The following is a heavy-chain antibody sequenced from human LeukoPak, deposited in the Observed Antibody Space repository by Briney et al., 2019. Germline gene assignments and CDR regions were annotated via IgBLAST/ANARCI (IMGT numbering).Heavy chain of an antibody. D-gene: IGHD3-10*01. CDR1: GFTFSRYS. CDR2: ISSSSSTI. CDR3: ASVRGSGSYYSRGGFDP. V-gene: IGHV3-48*04. J-gene: IGHJ5*02. Sequence: PGGSLRLSCAASGFTFSRYSMNWVRQAPGKGLEWVSYISSSSSTIYYADSVKGRFTISRDNAKNSLYLQMNSLRAEDTAVYYCASVRGSGSYYSRGGFDPWGQGTLVTVSS.